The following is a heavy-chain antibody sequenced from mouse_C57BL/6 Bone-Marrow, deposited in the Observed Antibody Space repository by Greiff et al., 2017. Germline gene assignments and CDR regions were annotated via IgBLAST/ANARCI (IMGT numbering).Heavy chain of an antibody. CDR1: GYTFTSYG. D-gene: IGHD1-1*01. CDR3: ARGGYYGSSFDY. Sequence: VHLVESGAELARPGASVKLSCKASGYTFTSYGISWVKQRTGQGLEWIGEIYPRSGNTYYNEKFKGKATLTADKSSRTAYMELRSLTSEDSAVYFCARGGYYGSSFDYWGQGTTLTVSS. CDR2: IYPRSGNT. V-gene: IGHV1-81*01. J-gene: IGHJ2*01.